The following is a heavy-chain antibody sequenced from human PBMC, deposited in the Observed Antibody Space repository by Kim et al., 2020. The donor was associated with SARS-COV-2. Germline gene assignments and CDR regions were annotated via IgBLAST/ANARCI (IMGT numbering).Heavy chain of an antibody. CDR2: ISSSSSYT. CDR3: ARDRGDGYNFFNWFDP. Sequence: GGSLRLSCAASGFTFSDYYMSWIRQAPGKGLEWVSYISSSSSYTNYADSVKGRFTISRDNAKNSLYLQMNSLRAEDTAVYYCARDRGDGYNFFNWFDPWGQGTLVTVSS. J-gene: IGHJ5*02. D-gene: IGHD5-12*01. CDR1: GFTFSDYY. V-gene: IGHV3-11*06.